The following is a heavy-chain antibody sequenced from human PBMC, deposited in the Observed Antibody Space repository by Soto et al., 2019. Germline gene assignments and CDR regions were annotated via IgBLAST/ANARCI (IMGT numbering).Heavy chain of an antibody. D-gene: IGHD2-21*02. Sequence: PSETLSLTCTVSGGSISFDHYHWTWIRKPPGKGLEWIGYVHYSGSVLYNPSLQSRVSISVDTSKNQFSLKLSSVTAADTAVYFCAREDDGGDRDYYGLDVWGQGTTVTVSS. CDR3: AREDDGGDRDYYGLDV. CDR2: VHYSGSV. CDR1: GGSISFDHYH. V-gene: IGHV4-30-4*01. J-gene: IGHJ6*02.